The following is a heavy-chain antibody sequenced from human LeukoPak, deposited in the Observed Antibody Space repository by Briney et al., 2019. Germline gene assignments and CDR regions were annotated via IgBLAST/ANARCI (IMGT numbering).Heavy chain of an antibody. V-gene: IGHV1-2*02. Sequence: ASVKVSCKASGYTFTGYYMHWARQAPGQGLEWMGWINPNSGGTNYAQKFQGRVTMTRDTSISTAYMELSRLRSDDTAVYYCARDWRSGYSYGYHHYWGQGTLVTVSS. J-gene: IGHJ4*02. D-gene: IGHD5-18*01. CDR2: INPNSGGT. CDR1: GYTFTGYY. CDR3: ARDWRSGYSYGYHHY.